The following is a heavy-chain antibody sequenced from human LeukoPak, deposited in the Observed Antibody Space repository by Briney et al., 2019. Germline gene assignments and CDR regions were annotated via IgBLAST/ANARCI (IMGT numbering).Heavy chain of an antibody. CDR3: ARDESSGNPLSAFDI. Sequence: SETLSLTRTVSGGSISSYYWSWIRQPPGKGLEWIGYIYYSGSTNYNPSLKSRVTISVDTSKNQFSLKLSSVTAADTAVYYCARDESSGNPLSAFDIWGQGTMVTVSS. D-gene: IGHD4-23*01. CDR1: GGSISSYY. J-gene: IGHJ3*02. V-gene: IGHV4-59*01. CDR2: IYYSGST.